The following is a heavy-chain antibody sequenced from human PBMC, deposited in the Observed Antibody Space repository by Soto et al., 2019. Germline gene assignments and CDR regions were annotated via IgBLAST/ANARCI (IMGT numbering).Heavy chain of an antibody. V-gene: IGHV3-30*18. CDR2: ISYDGSNK. Sequence: PGGSLRLSCAASGFTFSSYGMHWVRQAPGKGLEWVAVISYDGSNKYCADSVKGRFTISRDNSKNTLYLQMNSLRAEDTAVYYCAKDRFIVAAGYFQHWGQGTLVTVSS. CDR1: GFTFSSYG. CDR3: AKDRFIVAAGYFQH. J-gene: IGHJ1*01. D-gene: IGHD6-13*01.